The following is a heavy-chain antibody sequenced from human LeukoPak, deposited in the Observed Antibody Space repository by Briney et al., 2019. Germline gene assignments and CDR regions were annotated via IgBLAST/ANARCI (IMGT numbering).Heavy chain of an antibody. CDR3: ARDCSSTSCPTFDY. CDR2: ISAYNGNT. V-gene: IGHV1-18*01. CDR1: GYTFTSYG. D-gene: IGHD2-2*01. Sequence: ASVKVSCKASGYTFTSYGISWVRQAPGQGLEWMGWISAYNGNTNYAQKLQGRVTMTTDTSTSTAYMELRSLRSDDTAVYHCARDCSSTSCPTFDYWGQGTLVTVSS. J-gene: IGHJ4*02.